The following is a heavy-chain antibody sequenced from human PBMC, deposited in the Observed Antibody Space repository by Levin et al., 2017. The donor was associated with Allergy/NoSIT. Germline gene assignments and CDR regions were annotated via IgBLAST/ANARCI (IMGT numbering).Heavy chain of an antibody. D-gene: IGHD3-3*01. CDR1: GYTFTSYY. Sequence: ASVKVSCKASGYTFTSYYMHWVRQAPGQGLEWMGIINPSGGSTSYAQKFQGRVTMTRDTSTSTVYMELSSLRSEDTAVYYCARDLGTIVGGDYYYYGMDGWGQGTTVTVSS. J-gene: IGHJ6*02. CDR3: ARDLGTIVGGDYYYYGMDG. V-gene: IGHV1-46*01. CDR2: INPSGGST.